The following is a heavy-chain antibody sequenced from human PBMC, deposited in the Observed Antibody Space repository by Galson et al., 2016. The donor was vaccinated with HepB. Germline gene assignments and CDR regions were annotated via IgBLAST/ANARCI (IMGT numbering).Heavy chain of an antibody. Sequence: SLRLSCAASGFTFINAWMTWVRQAPGKGLEWVSIIASDGSQTRYADSVKGRFTISRDNARNTLHLQMNSLRAEDAAVYYCARDTSRKMDVWGQGTTVTVSS. CDR2: IASDGSQT. CDR1: GFTFINAW. J-gene: IGHJ6*02. V-gene: IGHV3-74*01. CDR3: ARDTSRKMDV. D-gene: IGHD3-3*01.